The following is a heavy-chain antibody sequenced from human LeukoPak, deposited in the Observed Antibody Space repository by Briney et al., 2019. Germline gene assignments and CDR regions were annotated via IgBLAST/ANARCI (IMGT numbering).Heavy chain of an antibody. CDR3: ARFSTRNAAMAAYYYYYMDV. D-gene: IGHD5-18*01. CDR2: IIPIFGTA. CDR1: GGTFSSYA. J-gene: IGHJ6*03. V-gene: IGHV1-69*06. Sequence: SVKVSCKASGGTFSSYAISWVRQAPGQGLEWMGGIIPIFGTANYAQKFQGRVTITADKSTSTAYMELSSLRSEDTAVYYCARFSTRNAAMAAYYYYYMDVWGKGTTVTVSS.